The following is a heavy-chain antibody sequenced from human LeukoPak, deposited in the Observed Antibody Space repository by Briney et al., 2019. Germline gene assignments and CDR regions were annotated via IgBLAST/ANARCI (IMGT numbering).Heavy chain of an antibody. CDR1: GFTSSSYG. J-gene: IGHJ4*02. CDR3: AKLTYCSSTSCHTNHFDY. Sequence: GGSLRLSCAASGFTSSSYGMSWVRQAPGKGLEWVAVISYDGSNKYYADSVKGRFTISRDNSKNTLYLQMNSLRAEDTAVYYCAKLTYCSSTSCHTNHFDYWGQGTLVTVSS. CDR2: ISYDGSNK. D-gene: IGHD2-2*02. V-gene: IGHV3-30*18.